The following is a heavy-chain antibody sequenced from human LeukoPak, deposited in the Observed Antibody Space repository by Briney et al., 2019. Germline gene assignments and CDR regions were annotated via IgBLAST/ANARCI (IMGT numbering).Heavy chain of an antibody. Sequence: PSETLSLTCTVSGGSISGYYWSWIRQPPGKGLEWIGYIFYSGSTNYNPSLKSRVTISVDTSKNQFSLKLSSVTAADTAVYYCARVSSYYYYYMDVWGKGATVTVSS. CDR3: ARVSSYYYYYMDV. CDR2: IFYSGST. V-gene: IGHV4-59*01. CDR1: GGSISGYY. J-gene: IGHJ6*03.